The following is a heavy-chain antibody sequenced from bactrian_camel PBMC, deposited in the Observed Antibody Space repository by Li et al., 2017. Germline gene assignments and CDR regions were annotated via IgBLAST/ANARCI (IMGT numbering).Heavy chain of an antibody. D-gene: IGHD7*01. CDR1: GYTFTGYS. Sequence: DVQLVESGGDSVQAGGSLRLSCAASGYTFTGYSMGWFRQATGKEPEGVAGIDKGGSTTYYADSVKGRFTISRDNARNTLYLEMSSLKPEDTAMYYCTAERNRAEGGSCRFDSDFSEFGYWGQGTQVTVS. J-gene: IGHJ6*01. CDR3: TAERNRAEGGSCRFDSDFSEFGY. CDR2: IDKGGSTT. V-gene: IGHV3S31*01.